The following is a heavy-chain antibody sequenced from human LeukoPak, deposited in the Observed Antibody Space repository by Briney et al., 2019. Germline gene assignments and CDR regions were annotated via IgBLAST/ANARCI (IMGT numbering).Heavy chain of an antibody. Sequence: NTSETLSLTCTVSGGSISSYYWSWIRQPPGKGLEWIGYIYYSGSTNYNPSLKSRVTISVDTSKNQFSLKLSSVTAADTAVYYCAGGDDSSGYYGSDYWGQGTLVTVSS. D-gene: IGHD3-22*01. CDR1: GGSISSYY. V-gene: IGHV4-59*12. CDR2: IYYSGST. J-gene: IGHJ4*02. CDR3: AGGDDSSGYYGSDY.